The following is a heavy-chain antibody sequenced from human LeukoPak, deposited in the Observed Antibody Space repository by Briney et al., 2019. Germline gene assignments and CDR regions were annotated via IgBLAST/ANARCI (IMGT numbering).Heavy chain of an antibody. D-gene: IGHD2-2*01. Sequence: SVKVSCKASGGTFSSYTISWVRQAPGQGLEWMGRIIPILGIANYAQKFQGRVTITADKSTSTAYMELSSLRSEDTAVYYCARVCCSSTSSFDPRGQGTLVTVSS. CDR3: ARVCCSSTSSFDP. V-gene: IGHV1-69*02. CDR1: GGTFSSYT. J-gene: IGHJ5*02. CDR2: IIPILGIA.